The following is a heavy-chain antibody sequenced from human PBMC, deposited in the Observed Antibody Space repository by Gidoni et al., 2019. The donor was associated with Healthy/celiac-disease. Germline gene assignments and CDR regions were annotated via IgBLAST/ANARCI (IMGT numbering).Heavy chain of an antibody. CDR3: ARDGSVAGGMDV. D-gene: IGHD6-19*01. CDR2: IYCSGRT. J-gene: IGHJ6*02. V-gene: IGHV4-59*01. CDR1: GCSISSYY. Sequence: QVQLQESGPGLVKPSETLSLTCTVSGCSISSYYWSWIRQPQGKGLELVGYIYCSGRTNYNPSLKSRVTISVDTSKNQFSLKLSSVTAADTAVYYCARDGSVAGGMDVWGQGTTVTVSS.